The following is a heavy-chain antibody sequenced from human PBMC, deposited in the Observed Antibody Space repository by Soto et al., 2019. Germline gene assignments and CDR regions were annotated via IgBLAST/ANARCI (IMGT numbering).Heavy chain of an antibody. J-gene: IGHJ5*02. V-gene: IGHV1-69*02. Sequence: QVQLVQSGAEVKKPGSSVKVSCKASGGTFSSYTISWVRQAPGQGLEWMGRIIPILGIANYAQKFQGRVTITADKSTSTAYMELSSLRSEDTAVYYCAILPMVRGVPFDPWGQGTLLTVSS. D-gene: IGHD3-10*01. CDR1: GGTFSSYT. CDR2: IIPILGIA. CDR3: AILPMVRGVPFDP.